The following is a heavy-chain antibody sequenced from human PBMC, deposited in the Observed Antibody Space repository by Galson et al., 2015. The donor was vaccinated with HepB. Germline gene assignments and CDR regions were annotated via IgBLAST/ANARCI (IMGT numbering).Heavy chain of an antibody. V-gene: IGHV1-18*01. Sequence: SVKVSCKASGYTFTSYGISWVRQAPGQGLEWMGWISAYNGNTHYAQKLQGRITMTTDTSTSTAYMELRSLRSDDTAVYYCARDRRRGIAAAGPDYWGQGTLVTVSS. CDR3: ARDRRRGIAAAGPDY. J-gene: IGHJ4*02. CDR2: ISAYNGNT. D-gene: IGHD6-13*01. CDR1: GYTFTSYG.